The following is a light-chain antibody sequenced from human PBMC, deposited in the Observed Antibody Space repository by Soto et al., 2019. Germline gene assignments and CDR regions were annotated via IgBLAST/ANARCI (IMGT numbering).Light chain of an antibody. CDR1: SSDVGGYNY. CDR2: DVS. CDR3: SSYTSSSTPFL. V-gene: IGLV2-14*01. J-gene: IGLJ1*01. Sequence: QSALTQPASVSGSPGQSITISCTGTSSDVGGYNYVSWYRQRPGKAPKLIIYDVSNRPSGVSIRFSGSKSGNTASLTISGLQAEDEADYYCSSYTSSSTPFLFGTGTKVTVL.